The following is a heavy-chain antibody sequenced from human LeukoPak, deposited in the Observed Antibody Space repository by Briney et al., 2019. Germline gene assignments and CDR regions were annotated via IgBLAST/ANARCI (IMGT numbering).Heavy chain of an antibody. CDR3: AKRADYYDSSRALYDAFDL. D-gene: IGHD3-16*01. V-gene: IGHV3-30*02. Sequence: GGSLRLSCAASEFTFRTYGMHWVRQAPGKGLERVTFIRYDGSDKYYADSVKGRFTISRDNSKNTLFLQMNSLRVEDTAVYYCAKRADYYDSSRALYDAFDLWGQGTMVTVSS. J-gene: IGHJ3*01. CDR2: IRYDGSDK. CDR1: EFTFRTYG.